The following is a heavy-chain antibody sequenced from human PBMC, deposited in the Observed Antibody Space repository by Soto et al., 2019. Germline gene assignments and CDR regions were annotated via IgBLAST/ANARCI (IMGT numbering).Heavy chain of an antibody. D-gene: IGHD3-10*01. CDR3: ARENLYGSGKLMDV. V-gene: IGHV3-30-3*01. J-gene: IGHJ6*02. CDR1: GFTFSSYA. Sequence: GGSLRLSCAASGFTFSSYAMHWVRQAPGKGLEWVAVISYDGSNKYYADSVKGRFTISRDNSKNTLYLQMNSLRAEDTAVYYCARENLYGSGKLMDVWGQGTTVTVSS. CDR2: ISYDGSNK.